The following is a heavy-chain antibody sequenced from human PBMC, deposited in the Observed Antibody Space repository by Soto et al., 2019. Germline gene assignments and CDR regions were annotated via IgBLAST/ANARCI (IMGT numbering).Heavy chain of an antibody. CDR2: INPSSGST. CDR3: ARDGRSSYSGGWYYFDF. Sequence: QVQLVQSGAEVKKPGASVKVSCKASGSTFTSYYMHWVRQAPGQGLEWLGIINPSSGSTSYAQKCQGRVNMTRDTSTSTVYMELSSLRAEDTAVYYCARDGRSSYSGGWYYFDFWGQGTMVTVSS. CDR1: GSTFTSYY. V-gene: IGHV1-46*01. J-gene: IGHJ4*02. D-gene: IGHD6-19*01.